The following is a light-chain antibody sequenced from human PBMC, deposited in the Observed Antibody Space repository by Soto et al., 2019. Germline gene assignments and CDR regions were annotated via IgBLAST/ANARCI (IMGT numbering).Light chain of an antibody. CDR1: QSVSNN. CDR3: HQYDNWPPWT. J-gene: IGKJ1*01. Sequence: EIVMTQSPATLSVSPGERVTLSCRASQSVSNNLAWYQQKPGQAPRLLIYGVSTRATGIPARFSGSGSGTEFTLTISSLQSEDFAVYYCHQYDNWPPWTFGQGTKVDIK. CDR2: GVS. V-gene: IGKV3-15*01.